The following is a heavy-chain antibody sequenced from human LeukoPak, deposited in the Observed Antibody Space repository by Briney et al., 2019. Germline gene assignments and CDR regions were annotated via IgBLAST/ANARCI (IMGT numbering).Heavy chain of an antibody. CDR1: GGSISNIGYY. D-gene: IGHD4-17*01. CDR2: IYYSGST. V-gene: IGHV4-39*07. Sequence: SETLSLTCTVSGGSISNIGYYWGWIRQPPGKGLEWIGSIYYSGSTYYNPSLKSRVTISVDTSKNQFSLRLTSVTAADTAVYFCARAADYGDSNFDYWGQGTLVTVSS. J-gene: IGHJ4*02. CDR3: ARAADYGDSNFDY.